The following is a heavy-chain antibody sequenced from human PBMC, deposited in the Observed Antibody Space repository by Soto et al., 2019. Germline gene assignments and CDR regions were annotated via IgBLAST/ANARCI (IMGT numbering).Heavy chain of an antibody. CDR1: GYTFSSYA. V-gene: IGHV3-23*01. D-gene: IGHD6-13*01. CDR3: AKDHSSSWYEKAFDI. CDR2: ISGSAGST. Sequence: SCKASGYTFSSYAMSWVRQAPGKGLEWVSAISGSAGSTYYAESVKGRFTISRDNSKNTLYLQMNSLRAEDTAVYYCAKDHSSSWYEKAFDIWGQGTMVTVSS. J-gene: IGHJ3*02.